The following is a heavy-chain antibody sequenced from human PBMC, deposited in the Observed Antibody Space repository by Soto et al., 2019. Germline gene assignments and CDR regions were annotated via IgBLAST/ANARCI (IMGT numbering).Heavy chain of an antibody. CDR3: AKEYSLVPYYYYGMDV. V-gene: IGHV3-30*18. CDR1: GFTFSSYG. D-gene: IGHD6-13*01. Sequence: PGGSLRLSCAASGFTFSSYGRHWVRQAPGKGLEWVAVISYDGSNKYYADSVKGRFTISRDNSKNTLYLQMNSLRAEDTAVYYCAKEYSLVPYYYYGMDVWGQGTTVTVSS. CDR2: ISYDGSNK. J-gene: IGHJ6*02.